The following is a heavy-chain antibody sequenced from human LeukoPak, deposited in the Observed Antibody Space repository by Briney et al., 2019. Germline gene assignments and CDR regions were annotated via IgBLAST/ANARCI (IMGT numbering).Heavy chain of an antibody. CDR1: GFTFSDYY. V-gene: IGHV3-11*01. CDR2: ISSSGSTI. D-gene: IGHD3-10*01. Sequence: GGTLRLSCAASGFTFSDYYMSWIRLAPGRGREGVSYISSSGSTIYYADSVKGRFTISRDNAKNALYLQMNSLRAEDTAVYYCAREPRGGNWFDPWGQGTLVTVSS. J-gene: IGHJ5*02. CDR3: AREPRGGNWFDP.